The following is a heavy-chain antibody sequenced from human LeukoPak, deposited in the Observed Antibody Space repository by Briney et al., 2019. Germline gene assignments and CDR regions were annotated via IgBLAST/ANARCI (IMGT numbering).Heavy chain of an antibody. CDR3: ARNWFDP. CDR2: IYSGGST. Sequence: GGSLRLSCAASGFTFSSYSMNWVRQAPGKGLEWVSVIYSGGSTYYADSVKGRFTISRDKSKNTVYLQMNSLRFEDTAMYYCARNWFDPWGQRTLVTVSS. CDR1: GFTFSSYS. V-gene: IGHV3-53*05. J-gene: IGHJ5*02.